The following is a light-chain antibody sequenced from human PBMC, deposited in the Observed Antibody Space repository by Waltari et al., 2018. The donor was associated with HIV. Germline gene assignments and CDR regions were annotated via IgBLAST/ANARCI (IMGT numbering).Light chain of an antibody. CDR2: EGI. V-gene: IGLV2-23*01. CDR3: CSYGGSSNWV. J-gene: IGLJ3*02. Sequence: QSALTQPASVSGSPGQSITISCTGTRSDVGNYNLVSWYQQHPGKAPKLMIYEGIKRPSGVSNRISGSKSGNTASLTISGLQVEDEADYYCCSYGGSSNWVFGGGTKLTVL. CDR1: RSDVGNYNL.